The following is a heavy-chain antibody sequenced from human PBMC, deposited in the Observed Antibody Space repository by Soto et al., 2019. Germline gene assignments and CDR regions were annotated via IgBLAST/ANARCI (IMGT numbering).Heavy chain of an antibody. V-gene: IGHV4-59*01. J-gene: IGHJ4*02. CDR3: ARYGSSWFFES. CDR1: CGSISSYY. CDR2: IYYSGST. D-gene: IGHD6-13*01. Sequence: SETLSHTCTVSCGSISSYYWSWIRQPPGKGLEWIGYIYYSGSTNYNPSLKSRVTISVDTSKNQFSLKLTSVTAADTAVYYCARYGSSWFFESWGQGTLVTVPQ.